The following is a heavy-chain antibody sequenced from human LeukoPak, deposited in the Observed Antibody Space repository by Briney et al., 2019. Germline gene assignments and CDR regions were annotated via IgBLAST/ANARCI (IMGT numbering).Heavy chain of an antibody. CDR2: INHSGST. J-gene: IGHJ4*02. Sequence: SETLSLTCAVYGGSFSGYYWSWIRQPPGKGLEWIGEINHSGSTNYNPSLKSRVTISVDTSKNQFSLKLSSVTAADTAVYYCARGKAPYFDYWGQGTLVTVSS. CDR3: ARGKAPYFDY. CDR1: GGSFSGYY. V-gene: IGHV4-34*01.